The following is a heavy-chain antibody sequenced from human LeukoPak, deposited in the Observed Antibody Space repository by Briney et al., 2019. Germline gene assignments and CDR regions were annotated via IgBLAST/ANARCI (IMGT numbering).Heavy chain of an antibody. CDR3: ARGGQGSSSWYNY. CDR1: GGTFSSYG. D-gene: IGHD6-13*01. V-gene: IGHV1-18*01. Sequence: ASVKVSCKASGGTFSSYGINWVRQAPGQGLEWMGWISPYNGKTIYGQNVQGRVTMTTDTSTSTAYMELRSLRSDDTAVYYCARGGQGSSSWYNYWGQGTLVTVSS. J-gene: IGHJ4*02. CDR2: ISPYNGKT.